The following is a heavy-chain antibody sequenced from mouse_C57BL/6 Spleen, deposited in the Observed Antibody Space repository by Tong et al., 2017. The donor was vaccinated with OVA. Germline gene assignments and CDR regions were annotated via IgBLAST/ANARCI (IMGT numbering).Heavy chain of an antibody. J-gene: IGHJ1*01. V-gene: IGHV5-9-3*01. D-gene: IGHD2-2*01. CDR1: GFTFSSYA. CDR2: ISSGGSYT. Sequence: EVQLQESGRGLVKPGGSLKLSCAASGFTFSSYAMSWVRQTPEKRLEWVATISSGGSYTYYPDSVKGRFTISRDNAKNSVYLQMSRLRSEDTAMYYCARRGYQGFWYFDVWGAGTTVTVSS. CDR3: ARRGYQGFWYFDV.